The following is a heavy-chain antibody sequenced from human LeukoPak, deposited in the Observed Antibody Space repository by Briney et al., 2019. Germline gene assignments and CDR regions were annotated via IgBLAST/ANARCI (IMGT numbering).Heavy chain of an antibody. V-gene: IGHV3-30*18. CDR3: GKYAEIGRSWIDP. D-gene: IGHD1-14*01. CDR2: ISYDGSNK. Sequence: QPGRSLRLSCAASGFTFSSYGMHWVRQAPGKGLEWVAVISYDGSNKYYADSVRVRFTISRDNSKNTLYLQMSNLRAEDTAVYYCGKYAEIGRSWIDPWGQGTLVTVST. CDR1: GFTFSSYG. J-gene: IGHJ5*02.